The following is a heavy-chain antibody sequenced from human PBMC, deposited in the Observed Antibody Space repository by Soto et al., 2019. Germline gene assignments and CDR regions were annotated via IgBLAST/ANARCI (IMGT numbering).Heavy chain of an antibody. Sequence: SETLALTCAVYGGSFSGYYWRWIRQPPGKGLEWIGEINHSGSTNYNPSLKSRVTISVDTSKNQFSLKLSSVTAADTAVYYCERGYGDYGGGRYYFDYWGQGTLVTVSS. CDR3: ERGYGDYGGGRYYFDY. CDR1: GGSFSGYY. V-gene: IGHV4-34*01. D-gene: IGHD4-17*01. J-gene: IGHJ4*02. CDR2: INHSGST.